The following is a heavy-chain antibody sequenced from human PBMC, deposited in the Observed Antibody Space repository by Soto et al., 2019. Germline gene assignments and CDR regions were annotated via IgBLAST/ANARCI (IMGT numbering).Heavy chain of an antibody. V-gene: IGHV3-30*03. J-gene: IGHJ4*02. CDR1: GFTFSSYG. CDR2: ISYDGSNK. CDR3: AGGGYDPYYFDY. D-gene: IGHD5-12*01. Sequence: GSLRLSCAASGFTFSSYGMHWVRQAPGKGLEWVAVISYDGSNKYYADSVKGRFTISRDNSKNTLYLQMNSLRAEDTAVYYCAGGGYDPYYFDYWGQGTLVTVSS.